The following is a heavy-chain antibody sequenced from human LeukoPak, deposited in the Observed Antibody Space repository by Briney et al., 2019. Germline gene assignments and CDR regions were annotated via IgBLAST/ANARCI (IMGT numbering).Heavy chain of an antibody. D-gene: IGHD5-12*01. CDR2: INTNTGNP. CDR3: ARGGPTLYSGYGYLDFDY. V-gene: IGHV7-4-1*02. Sequence: ASVKVSCKASGYTFTSYAMHWVRQAPGQRLEWMGWINTNTGNPTYAQGFTGRFVFSLDTSVSTAYLQISSLKAEDTAVYYCARGGPTLYSGYGYLDFDYWGQGTLVTVSS. CDR1: GYTFTSYA. J-gene: IGHJ4*02.